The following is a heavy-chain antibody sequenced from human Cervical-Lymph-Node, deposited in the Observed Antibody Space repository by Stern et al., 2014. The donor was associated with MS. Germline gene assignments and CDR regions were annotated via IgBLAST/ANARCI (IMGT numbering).Heavy chain of an antibody. D-gene: IGHD5-12*01. CDR2: FKSKTDGGPT. J-gene: IGHJ4*02. CDR1: GFTFSNAW. CDR3: TTLSGPLDY. Sequence: EVQLLESGGGLVKPGGSLRLSCAASGFTFSNAWMSWVRQAPGKGLEWVGRFKSKTDGGPTDYAAPVRGRFTISRDDSKNTLYLHMSSLKTEDTAVYYCTTLSGPLDYWGQGTLVTVSS. V-gene: IGHV3-15*01.